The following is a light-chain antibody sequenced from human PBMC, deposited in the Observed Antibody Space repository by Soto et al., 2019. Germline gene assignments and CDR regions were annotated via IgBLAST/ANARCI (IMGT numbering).Light chain of an antibody. V-gene: IGKV3-20*01. CDR3: QQYGSSPST. J-gene: IGKJ1*01. CDR2: GAS. CDR1: QSVSSSS. Sequence: EIVLTQSPGTLSLSAGERATLSCRASQSVSSSSLAWYQQKPGQAPTLLIYGASSRATGIPDRFSGSGSGTDFTLTISRLEPEDFAVNYCQQYGSSPSTFGQGTKVEIK.